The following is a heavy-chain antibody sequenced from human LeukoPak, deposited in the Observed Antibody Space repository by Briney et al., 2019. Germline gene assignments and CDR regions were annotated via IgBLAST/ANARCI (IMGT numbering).Heavy chain of an antibody. V-gene: IGHV4-59*01. CDR3: ARGASVLRFLEWKGYYMDV. D-gene: IGHD3-3*01. CDR1: GGSISSYY. J-gene: IGHJ6*03. CDR2: IYYSGST. Sequence: PSETLSLTCTVSGGSISSYYWSWIRQPPGKGLEWIGYIYYSGSTNYNPSLKSRVTISVDTSKNQFSLKLSSVTAADTAVYYCARGASVLRFLEWKGYYMDVWGKGTTVTVSS.